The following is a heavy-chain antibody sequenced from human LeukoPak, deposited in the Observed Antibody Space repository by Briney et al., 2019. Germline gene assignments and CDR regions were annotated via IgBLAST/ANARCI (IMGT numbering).Heavy chain of an antibody. J-gene: IGHJ5*02. CDR3: ARDAHLYCSGGSCEGVWFDP. Sequence: MGGINPNSGGTNYAQKFQGRVTMTRDTSISTAYMELSRLRSDDTAVYYCARDAHLYCSGGSCEGVWFDPWGQGTLVTVSS. D-gene: IGHD2-15*01. V-gene: IGHV1-2*02. CDR2: INPNSGGT.